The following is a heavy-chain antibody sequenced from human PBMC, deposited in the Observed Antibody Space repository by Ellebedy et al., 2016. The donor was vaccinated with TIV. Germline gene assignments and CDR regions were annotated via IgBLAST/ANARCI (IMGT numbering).Heavy chain of an antibody. V-gene: IGHV4-39*01. D-gene: IGHD2-2*01. CDR2: IYYSGST. Sequence: SETLSLTCTVSGGSISSSSYYWGWIRQPPGKGLEWIGSIYYSGSTYYNPSLKSRFTISVDTSKDQFSLQLSSVTAADTAVYYCARVPAATIYYGMDVWGQGTTVTVSS. CDR1: GGSISSSSYY. J-gene: IGHJ6*01. CDR3: ARVPAATIYYGMDV.